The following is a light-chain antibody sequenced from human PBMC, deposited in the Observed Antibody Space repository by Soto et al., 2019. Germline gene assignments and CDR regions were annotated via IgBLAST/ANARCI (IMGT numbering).Light chain of an antibody. CDR2: GAS. CDR3: QQYNNWPPFT. V-gene: IGKV3-15*01. CDR1: QSVNSN. Sequence: EIVMTQSPATLSASPGERATLSCRASQSVNSNLGWYQQKPGQAPRLLIYGASTSATGISARFSGSGSGTEFTLSISSLQSEDSAVYYCQQYNNWPPFTFGQGTRLEIK. J-gene: IGKJ5*01.